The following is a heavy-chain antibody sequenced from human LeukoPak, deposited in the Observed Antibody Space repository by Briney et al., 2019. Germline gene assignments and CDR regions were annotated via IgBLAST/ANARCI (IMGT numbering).Heavy chain of an antibody. CDR3: ARVDYGDYSKDFDY. CDR2: INHSGST. V-gene: IGHV4-34*01. J-gene: IGHJ4*02. CDR1: GFTFSNYA. D-gene: IGHD4-17*01. Sequence: GSLRLSCVASGFTFSNYAMSWIRQPPGKGLEWIGEINHSGSTNYNPSLKSRVTMSVDTSKNQFSLKVNSMTAADTAVYYCARVDYGDYSKDFDYWGQGTLVTVSS.